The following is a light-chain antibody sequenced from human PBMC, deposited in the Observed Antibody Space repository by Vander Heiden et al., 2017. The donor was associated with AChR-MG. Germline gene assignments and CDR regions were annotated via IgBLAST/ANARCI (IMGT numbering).Light chain of an antibody. CDR1: QSVSPPY. Sequence: EIVLTQSPGTVSFSPGERATLSCRASQSVSPPYLAWYQLKPGQAPRLLIQDASIRATGIPDRFSGSGSGTDFTLTISRLEPEDFAVYYCQQDGTSPLTFGGGTKVEIK. V-gene: IGKV3-20*01. CDR2: DAS. J-gene: IGKJ4*01. CDR3: QQDGTSPLT.